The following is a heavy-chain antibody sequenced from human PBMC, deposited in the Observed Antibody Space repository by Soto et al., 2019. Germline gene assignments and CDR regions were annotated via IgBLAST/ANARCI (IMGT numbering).Heavy chain of an antibody. V-gene: IGHV4-30-4*01. CDR1: GGSISSGDYY. CDR3: ARGIAPVGNNDY. Sequence: SETLSLTCTVSGGSISSGDYYWSWIRQPPGKGLEWIGYIYYSGSTNYNPPLKSRVTISVDTSKNQFSLKLSSVTAADTAVYDCARGIAPVGNNDYRGQGTLVTVSS. D-gene: IGHD2-15*01. J-gene: IGHJ4*02. CDR2: IYYSGST.